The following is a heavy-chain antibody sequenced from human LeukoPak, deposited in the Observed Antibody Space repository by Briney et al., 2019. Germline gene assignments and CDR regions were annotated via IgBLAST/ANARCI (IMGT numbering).Heavy chain of an antibody. CDR2: ISSSSCYI. CDR1: GFTFSSYS. CDR3: ARVCSSTSCYAFDI. J-gene: IGHJ3*02. Sequence: GGSLRLSCAASGFTFSSYSMNWVGQAPGKGLEWVSSISSSSCYIYYADSVKRRFTISRDNAKTSLYLQMNSLRAEDTAVYYCARVCSSTSCYAFDIWGQGTMVTVSS. V-gene: IGHV3-21*01. D-gene: IGHD2-2*01.